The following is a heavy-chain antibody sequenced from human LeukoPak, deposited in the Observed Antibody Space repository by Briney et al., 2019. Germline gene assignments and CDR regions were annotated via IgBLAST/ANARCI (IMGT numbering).Heavy chain of an antibody. CDR3: ARGYNDPNGDYFPTPKGPFDY. D-gene: IGHD4-17*01. Sequence: SETLSLTCAVYGGSFSGYYWSWIRQPPGKGLEWIGEINHSGSTNYNPSLKSRVTISVDTSKNQFSLKLSSVTAADTAVYYCARGYNDPNGDYFPTPKGPFDYWGQGTLVTVSS. CDR2: INHSGST. J-gene: IGHJ4*02. V-gene: IGHV4-34*01. CDR1: GGSFSGYY.